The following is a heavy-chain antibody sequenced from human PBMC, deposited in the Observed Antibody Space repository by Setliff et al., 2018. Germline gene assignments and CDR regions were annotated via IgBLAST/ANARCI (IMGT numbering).Heavy chain of an antibody. CDR3: ARLGGLLVATMPFDY. J-gene: IGHJ4*02. D-gene: IGHD5-12*01. CDR2: IFQSGIT. CDR1: GFSITSGYY. Sequence: PSETLSLTCAVSGFSITSGYYWGWIRQSPGKGPEWIGNIFQSGITFYNPSLKSRVTMSLDTSKNQFSLKLRSVTAADTAVYYCARLGGLLVATMPFDYWGQGIPVTVSS. V-gene: IGHV4-38-2*01.